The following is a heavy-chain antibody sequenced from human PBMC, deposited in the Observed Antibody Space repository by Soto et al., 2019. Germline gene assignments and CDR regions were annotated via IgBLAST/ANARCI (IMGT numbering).Heavy chain of an antibody. CDR1: GGSFSSYP. D-gene: IGHD3-22*01. CDR3: ARDYYDGAGYYSWYFDL. V-gene: IGHV1-69*06. J-gene: IGHJ2*01. CDR2: IIPIFGTT. Sequence: QVQLVQSGAEVKKPGSSVKVSCKASGGSFSSYPISWVRQAPGQGLEWMGGIIPIFGTTNYAQKFQGRVTITADKSTSTAYMELSSLRSEVTAVYYCARDYYDGAGYYSWYFDLWGRGTLVTVSS.